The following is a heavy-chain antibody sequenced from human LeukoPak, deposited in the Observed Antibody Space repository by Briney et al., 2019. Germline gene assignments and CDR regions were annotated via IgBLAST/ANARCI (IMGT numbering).Heavy chain of an antibody. V-gene: IGHV1-3*01. J-gene: IGHJ5*02. CDR3: ARFMQWEVRYFDWLLFPSNWFDP. D-gene: IGHD3-9*01. CDR1: GYTFTTYA. Sequence: ASVKVSCKASGYTFTTYAIHWVRQAPGQRLEWMGWINAGNGNTKYSQKFQARVTITRDTSASTAYMELSSLRSEDTAVYYCARFMQWEVRYFDWLLFPSNWFDPWGQGTLVTVSS. CDR2: INAGNGNT.